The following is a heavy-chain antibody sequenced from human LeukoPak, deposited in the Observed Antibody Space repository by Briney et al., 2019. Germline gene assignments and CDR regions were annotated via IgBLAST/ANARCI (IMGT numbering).Heavy chain of an antibody. J-gene: IGHJ4*02. D-gene: IGHD3-16*02. CDR2: ISSSGSTI. V-gene: IGHV3-48*03. CDR1: GFTFSSYE. CDR3: ARDFWGSYVWGSYRFAFDY. Sequence: PGGSLRLSCAASGFTFSSYEMNWVRQAPGKGLEWVSYISSSGSTIYYADSVKGRFTISRDNAKNSLYLQMNSLRAEDTAVYYCARDFWGSYVWGSYRFAFDYWGQGTLVTVSS.